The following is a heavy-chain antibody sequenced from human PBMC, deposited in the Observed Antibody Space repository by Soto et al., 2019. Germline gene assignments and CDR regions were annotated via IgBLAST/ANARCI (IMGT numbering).Heavy chain of an antibody. D-gene: IGHD3-22*01. Sequence: PGGSLGLSCAASGIPSSRYGVHWVRQAPGKGLEWLAVISYDGVNKYYADSVKGRSTISRDNAKNSLYLQLNSLRAEDTAVYYCARSYYHDSNAYYYDYWGQGALVTVSS. CDR2: ISYDGVNK. V-gene: IGHV3-30*03. CDR3: ARSYYHDSNAYYYDY. CDR1: GIPSSRYG. J-gene: IGHJ4*02.